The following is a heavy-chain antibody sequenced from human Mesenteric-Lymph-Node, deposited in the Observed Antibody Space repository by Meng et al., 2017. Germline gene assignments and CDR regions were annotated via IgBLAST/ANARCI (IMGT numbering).Heavy chain of an antibody. CDR1: GDTFSAYD. D-gene: IGHD4-11*01. CDR3: ARGWYSSYYFDY. J-gene: IGHJ4*02. CDR2: MNPRSGNT. Sequence: ASVKVSCKTSGDTFSAYDINWVRQAPGQGLEGMGWMNPRSGNTGYAQKFQGRVTMTSDTSIATGYMELSNLRSEDTAVYYCARGWYSSYYFDYWVQGTLVTVSS. V-gene: IGHV1-8*01.